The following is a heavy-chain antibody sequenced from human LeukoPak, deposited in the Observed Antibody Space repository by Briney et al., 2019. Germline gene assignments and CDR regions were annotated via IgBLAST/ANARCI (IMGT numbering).Heavy chain of an antibody. V-gene: IGHV3-30*02. CDR1: GVTFTRSV. D-gene: IGHD5-24*01. Sequence: GGSLRLSCAASGVTFTRSVMRWVRQAPGKGLEWVAFIPYDGSNKYYADSVKGRFTSSRDNSKNTLYLQMNSLRAEDTAVYYCAKDGHNYQLDYWGQGTLVTVSS. CDR3: AKDGHNYQLDY. J-gene: IGHJ4*02. CDR2: IPYDGSNK.